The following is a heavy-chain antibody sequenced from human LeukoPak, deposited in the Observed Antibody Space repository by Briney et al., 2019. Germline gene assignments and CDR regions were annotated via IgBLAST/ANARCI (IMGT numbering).Heavy chain of an antibody. J-gene: IGHJ4*02. Sequence: GGSLRLSCAASGFTFSSYSMNWVRQAPGKGLEWVSYISYSGSTIYYADSVKGRFTISRDNAQNSLFLQMNNLRAEDMAVYYCAREAVGARRDFDFWGQGTLVTVSS. CDR1: GFTFSSYS. D-gene: IGHD1-26*01. CDR3: AREAVGARRDFDF. V-gene: IGHV3-48*04. CDR2: ISYSGSTI.